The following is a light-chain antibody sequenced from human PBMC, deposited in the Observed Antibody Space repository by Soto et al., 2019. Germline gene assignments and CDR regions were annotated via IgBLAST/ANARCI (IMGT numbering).Light chain of an antibody. V-gene: IGKV3-20*01. CDR1: QSVSAR. CDR3: QHYQGGHPIA. Sequence: EIVLTQSPYTLSLSPGTSSTLCCRASQSVSARLAWYKHKPLQPPRLIXSDVFNRASGVAERFSGSGSETDFTLIIRRLEPEDSALYYCQHYQGGHPIAFGQGTRLEIK. J-gene: IGKJ5*01. CDR2: DVF.